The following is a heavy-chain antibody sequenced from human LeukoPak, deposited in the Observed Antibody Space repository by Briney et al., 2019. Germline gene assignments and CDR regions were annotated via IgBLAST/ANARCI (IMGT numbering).Heavy chain of an antibody. V-gene: IGHV4-34*01. CDR2: INHSGST. CDR1: GGSFSGYY. J-gene: IGHJ4*02. CDR3: ARGIPPAATSVDY. Sequence: SETLSLTCAVYGGSFSGYYWSWIRQPPGQGLEWIGEINHSGSTNYNPSLKSRVTISVDTSKNQFSLKLSSVTAADTAVYYCARGIPPAATSVDYWGQGTLVTVSS. D-gene: IGHD2-15*01.